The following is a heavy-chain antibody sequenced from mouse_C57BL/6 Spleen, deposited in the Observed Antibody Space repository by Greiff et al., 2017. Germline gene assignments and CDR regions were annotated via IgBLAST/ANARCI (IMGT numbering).Heavy chain of an antibody. J-gene: IGHJ1*03. V-gene: IGHV5-17*01. Sequence: EVQLVESGGGLVKPGGSLKLSCAASGFTFSDYGMHWVRQAPEKGLEWVAYISSGSSTIYYADPVKGRFTISRDTAKTPLFLQMTSLRSEDTAMYDCARHLLSNWYFDVWGTGTTVTVSS. D-gene: IGHD1-1*01. CDR2: ISSGSSTI. CDR3: ARHLLSNWYFDV. CDR1: GFTFSDYG.